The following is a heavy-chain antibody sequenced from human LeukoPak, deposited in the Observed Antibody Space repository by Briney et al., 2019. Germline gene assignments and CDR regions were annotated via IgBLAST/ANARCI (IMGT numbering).Heavy chain of an antibody. CDR1: GFTFDDYG. V-gene: IGHV3-20*01. CDR2: INWNGGST. J-gene: IGHJ3*02. D-gene: IGHD6-19*01. Sequence: PGGSLRLSCAASGFTFDDYGMSWVRQAPGKGLEWVSGINWNGGSTGYADSVKGRFTISRDNAKNSLYLQMNSLRAEDTALYHCAKAVSAPYAFDIWGQGTMVTVSS. CDR3: AKAVSAPYAFDI.